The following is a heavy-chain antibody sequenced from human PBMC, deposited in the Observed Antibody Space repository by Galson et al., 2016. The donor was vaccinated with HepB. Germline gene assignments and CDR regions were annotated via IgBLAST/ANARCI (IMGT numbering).Heavy chain of an antibody. CDR1: GFVFSNFG. CDR2: IRTRRTT. CDR3: AKERLVRRIFDH. V-gene: IGHV3-23*01. J-gene: IGHJ4*02. D-gene: IGHD1-1*01. Sequence: SLRLSCAASGFVFSNFGLSWVRQAPGQGLEWVASIRTRRTTYYSDSVQGRFTISRDNSNNTLYLQMNGLRAEDTAVYYCAKERLVRRIFDHWGQGTLLTVSS.